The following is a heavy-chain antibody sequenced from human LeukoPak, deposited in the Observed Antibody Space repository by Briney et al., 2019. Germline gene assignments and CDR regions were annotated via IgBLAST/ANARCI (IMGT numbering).Heavy chain of an antibody. CDR2: INSNGTT. D-gene: IGHD3-3*01. V-gene: IGHV4-4*07. CDR1: GASISRYH. Sequence: SETLSLTCTVSGASISRYHWTWTRQSAGKGLEWIGRINSNGTTNYNPYLKSRVTMSVDTSKNEFSLKLISVTAADTAVYYCARVSGTRIFGVVTHAFDIWGQGTMVTVSP. J-gene: IGHJ3*02. CDR3: ARVSGTRIFGVVTHAFDI.